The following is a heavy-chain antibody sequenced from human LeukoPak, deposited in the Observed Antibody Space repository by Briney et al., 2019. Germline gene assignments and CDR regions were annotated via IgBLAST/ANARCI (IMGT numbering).Heavy chain of an antibody. Sequence: PSETLSLTCTVSGGSISSYYWSWIRQPPGKGLEWIGYIYYSGSTNYNPSLKSRVTISVDTSKNQFSLKLSSVTAADTAVYYCAREGFGEPMNNWFDPWGQGTLVTVSS. CDR1: GGSISSYY. J-gene: IGHJ5*02. CDR2: IYYSGST. CDR3: AREGFGEPMNNWFDP. D-gene: IGHD3-10*01. V-gene: IGHV4-59*12.